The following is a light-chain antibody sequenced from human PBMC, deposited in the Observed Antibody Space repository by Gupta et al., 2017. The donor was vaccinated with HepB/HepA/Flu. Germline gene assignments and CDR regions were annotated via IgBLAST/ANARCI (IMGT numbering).Light chain of an antibody. CDR2: EVN. V-gene: IGLV2-8*01. Sequence: QSALTQPPSASGSPGQSVTISCIGTSSDVGNNYNYVSWYQQHPDKAPRLLIYEVNKRPSGVPDRFSGSKSGNTASLTVSGLQAEDEADYYCSSLKHTDDSVVFGGGTKLTVL. CDR3: SSLKHTDDSVV. J-gene: IGLJ2*01. CDR1: SSDVGNNYNY.